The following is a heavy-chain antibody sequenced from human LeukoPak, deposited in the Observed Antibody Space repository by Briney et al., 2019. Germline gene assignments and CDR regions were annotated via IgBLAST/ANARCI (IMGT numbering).Heavy chain of an antibody. J-gene: IGHJ4*02. V-gene: IGHV4-61*08. CDR3: ARADSSSWWD. D-gene: IGHD6-13*01. Sequence: PSQTLSLTCTVSGGSISSGDYYWSWIRQPPGKGLEWIGYIYYSGSTNYNPSLKSRVTISIDTSKNQFSLKLRSVTAADTAVYYCARADSSSWWDWGQGTLVTVSS. CDR1: GGSISSGDYY. CDR2: IYYSGST.